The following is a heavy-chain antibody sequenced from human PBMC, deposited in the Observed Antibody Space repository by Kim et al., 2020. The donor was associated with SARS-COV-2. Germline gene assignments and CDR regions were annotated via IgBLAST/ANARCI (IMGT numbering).Heavy chain of an antibody. J-gene: IGHJ6*02. V-gene: IGHV3-21*01. CDR3: ARDPIGFLFYYYGMDV. CDR2: ISSSSSYI. Sequence: GGSLRLSCAASGFTFSSYSMNWVRQAPGKGLEWVSSISSSSSYIYYADSVKGGFTISRDNAKNSLYLQMNSLRAEDTAVYYCARDPIGFLFYYYGMDVWGQGTTVRLSS. D-gene: IGHD2-21*01. CDR1: GFTFSSYS.